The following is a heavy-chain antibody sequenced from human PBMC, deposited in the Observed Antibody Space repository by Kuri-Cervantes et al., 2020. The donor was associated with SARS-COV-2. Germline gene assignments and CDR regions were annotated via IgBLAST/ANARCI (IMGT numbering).Heavy chain of an antibody. J-gene: IGHJ3*02. CDR2: INPNKGGT. V-gene: IGHV1-2*02. CDR3: ARGAVGATSLGAFDI. Sequence: ASVKVSCKASGYTFSGYYMHWVRQAPGQGLEWMGWINPNKGGTNYAQKFQGRVTMTRDTSISTAYMELSSLRSDDTAVYYCARGAVGATSLGAFDIWGQGTMVTVSS. D-gene: IGHD1-26*01. CDR1: GYTFSGYY.